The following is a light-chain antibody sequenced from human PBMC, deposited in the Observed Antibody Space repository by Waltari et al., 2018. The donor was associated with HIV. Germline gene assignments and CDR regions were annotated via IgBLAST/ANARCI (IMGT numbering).Light chain of an antibody. CDR2: EDK. Sequence: NFLLPQPPYASESPGKTVTISCTANSGSIATNYVHWYQQRPGSAPTTVIFEDKQRPSGVPDRFSGSIDSSSNSASLTISGLKTEDEADYYCQSYGSGNWVFGGGTKLTVL. J-gene: IGLJ2*01. V-gene: IGLV6-57*02. CDR3: QSYGSGNWV. CDR1: SGSIATNY.